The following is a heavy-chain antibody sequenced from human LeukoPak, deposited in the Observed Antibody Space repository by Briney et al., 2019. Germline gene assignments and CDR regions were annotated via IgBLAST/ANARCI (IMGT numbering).Heavy chain of an antibody. CDR3: ASQYCSSTSCSDWFDP. CDR2: IYYSGST. D-gene: IGHD2-2*01. V-gene: IGHV4-59*01. Sequence: SETLSLTCTVSGGSISSYYWSWIRQPPGKGLEWIGYIYYSGSTNYNPSLKSRVTISVDTSKNQFSLKLSSVTAADTAVYYCASQYCSSTSCSDWFDPCGQGTLVTVSS. J-gene: IGHJ5*02. CDR1: GGSISSYY.